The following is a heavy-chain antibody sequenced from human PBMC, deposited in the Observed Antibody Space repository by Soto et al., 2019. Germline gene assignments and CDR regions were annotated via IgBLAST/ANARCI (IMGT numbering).Heavy chain of an antibody. CDR2: INAGNGNT. CDR3: ARVAGSSWYGFGDY. V-gene: IGHV1-3*01. Sequence: ASVEVSCKASGYTFTSYAMHWVRQAPGQRLEWMGWINAGNGNTKYSQKFQGRVTITRDTSASTAYMELSSLRSEDTAVYYCARVAGSSWYGFGDYWGQGTLVTVSS. CDR1: GYTFTSYA. D-gene: IGHD6-13*01. J-gene: IGHJ4*02.